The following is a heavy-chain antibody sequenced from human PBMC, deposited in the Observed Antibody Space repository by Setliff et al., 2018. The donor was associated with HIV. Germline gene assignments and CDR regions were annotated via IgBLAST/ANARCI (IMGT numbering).Heavy chain of an antibody. V-gene: IGHV4-4*08. Sequence: SETLSLTCTVSGGSIRSYYWSWIRQPPGKGLEWIGYIYTSGSTNYNPSLKSRVTISVDTSKNQFSLKLSSVTAADTAVYYCARNDAFDIWGQGTLVTVSS. CDR1: GGSIRSYY. CDR2: IYTSGST. J-gene: IGHJ3*02. CDR3: ARNDAFDI.